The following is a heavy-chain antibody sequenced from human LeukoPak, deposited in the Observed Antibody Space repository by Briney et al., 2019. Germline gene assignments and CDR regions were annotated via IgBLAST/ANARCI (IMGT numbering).Heavy chain of an antibody. V-gene: IGHV3-53*01. D-gene: IGHD3-22*01. Sequence: GRSLRLSCAASGFTVSSNYMSWVRQAPGKGLEWVSVIYSGGSTYYADSVKGRFTISRDNSKNTLYLQMNSLRAEDTAVYYCARDRGGYYSFDYWGQGTLVTVSS. CDR3: ARDRGGYYSFDY. J-gene: IGHJ4*02. CDR1: GFTVSSNY. CDR2: IYSGGST.